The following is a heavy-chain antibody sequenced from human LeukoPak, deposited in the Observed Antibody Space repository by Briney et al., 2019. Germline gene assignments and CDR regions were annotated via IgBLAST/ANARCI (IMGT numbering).Heavy chain of an antibody. CDR3: ARGGGIRNPFDY. D-gene: IGHD3-10*01. CDR1: GGSISSSSYY. CDR2: IYHSGST. V-gene: IGHV4-39*07. J-gene: IGHJ4*02. Sequence: SETLSLTCTVSGGSISSSSYYWGWIRQPPGKGLEWIGYIYHSGSTYYNPSLKSRVTISVDRSKNQFSLKLSSVTAADTAVYYCARGGGIRNPFDYWGQGTLVTVSS.